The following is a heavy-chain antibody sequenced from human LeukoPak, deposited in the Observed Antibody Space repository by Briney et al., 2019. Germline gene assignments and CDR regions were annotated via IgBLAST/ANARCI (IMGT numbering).Heavy chain of an antibody. J-gene: IGHJ4*02. CDR2: IIPIFGTA. Sequence: SVKVSCKASGGTFSSYAISWVRQAPGQGLEWMGGIIPIFGTANYAQKFQGRVTITTDESTSTAYMELSSLRSEDTAVYYCARVPGLYYSKPFDYWGQGTLSPSPQ. V-gene: IGHV1-69*05. CDR3: ARVPGLYYSKPFDY. D-gene: IGHD4-11*01. CDR1: GGTFSSYA.